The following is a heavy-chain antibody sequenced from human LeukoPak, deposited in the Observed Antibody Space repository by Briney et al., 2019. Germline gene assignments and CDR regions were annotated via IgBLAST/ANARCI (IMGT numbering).Heavy chain of an antibody. D-gene: IGHD6-13*01. CDR2: IYHSGST. J-gene: IGHJ4*02. V-gene: IGHV4-30-2*01. Sequence: PSETLSPTCTVSGGSISSGGYYWSWIRQHPGKGLEWIGYIYHSGSTYYNPSLKSRVTISVDRSKNQFSLKLSSVTAADTAVYYCARAGSSWYSTNQPPRNGPIDYWGQGTLVTVSS. CDR3: ARAGSSWYSTNQPPRNGPIDY. CDR1: GGSISSGGYY.